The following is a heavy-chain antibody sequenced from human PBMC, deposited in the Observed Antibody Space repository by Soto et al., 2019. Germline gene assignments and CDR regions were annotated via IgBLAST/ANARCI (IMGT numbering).Heavy chain of an antibody. J-gene: IGHJ4*02. V-gene: IGHV3-23*01. D-gene: IGHD3-16*01. CDR1: GFTFSSYA. CDR3: AKDPFLVGAGLYYFDY. Sequence: EVQLLESGGGLVQPGGSLRLSCAASGFTFSSYAMSWVRQAPGKGLEWVSAISGSGGSTYYADSVKGRFTISRDNSKNTLYLQTNSLRAEDTAVYYCAKDPFLVGAGLYYFDYWGQGTLVTVSS. CDR2: ISGSGGST.